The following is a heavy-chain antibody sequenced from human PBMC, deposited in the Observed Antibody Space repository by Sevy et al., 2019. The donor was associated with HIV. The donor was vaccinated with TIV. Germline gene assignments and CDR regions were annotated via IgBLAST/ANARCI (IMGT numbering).Heavy chain of an antibody. V-gene: IGHV4-4*07. J-gene: IGHJ3*02. D-gene: IGHD3-22*01. CDR3: ARHYYDSSGHDAFDI. CDR2: IYTSGST. CDR1: GGSISSYY. Sequence: KQSQTLSLTCAVSGGSISSYYWSWIRQPAGKGLEWIGRIYTSGSTNYNPSLKSRITMSVDTSKNQFSLKLTSVSAAETAVYYCARHYYDSSGHDAFDIWGQGTMVTVSS.